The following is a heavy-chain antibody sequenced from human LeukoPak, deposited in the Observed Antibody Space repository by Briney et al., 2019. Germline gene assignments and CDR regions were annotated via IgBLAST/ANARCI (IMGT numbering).Heavy chain of an antibody. CDR2: ISGSGGST. CDR1: GFTFSSYA. V-gene: IGHV3-23*01. J-gene: IGHJ5*02. Sequence: GGSLRFSCAASGFTFSSYAMSWVRQAPGKGLEWVSAISGSGGSTYYADSVKGRFTISRDNSKNTLYLQMNSLRAEDTAVYYCAKDLSYDFWSGNWFDPWGQGTLVTVSS. D-gene: IGHD3-3*01. CDR3: AKDLSYDFWSGNWFDP.